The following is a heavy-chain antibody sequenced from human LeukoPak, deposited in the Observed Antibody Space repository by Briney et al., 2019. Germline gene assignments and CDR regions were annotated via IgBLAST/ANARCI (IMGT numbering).Heavy chain of an antibody. CDR3: ARDSSSTMDNWFDP. V-gene: IGHV1-2*02. D-gene: IGHD6-6*01. J-gene: IGHJ5*02. CDR2: INPNSGGT. Sequence: ASVTVSCKASGYTFTGYYMHWVRQAPGQGLEWMGWINPNSGGTNYAQKFQGRVTMTRDTSISTAYMELSRLRSDDTAVYYCARDSSSTMDNWFDPWGQGTLVTVSS. CDR1: GYTFTGYY.